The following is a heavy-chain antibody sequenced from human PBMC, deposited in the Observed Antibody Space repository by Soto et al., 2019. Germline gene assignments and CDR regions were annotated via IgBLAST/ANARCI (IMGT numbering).Heavy chain of an antibody. CDR1: GGSISSYY. D-gene: IGHD4-4*01. CDR3: ARGSMTTVTGIDY. V-gene: IGHV4-59*01. Sequence: PSETLSLTCTVSGGSISSYYWSWIRQPPGKGLEWIGYIYYSGSTNYNPSLKSRVTISVDTSKNQFSLKLSSVTAADTAVYYCARGSMTTVTGIDYWGQGTLVTVSS. CDR2: IYYSGST. J-gene: IGHJ4*02.